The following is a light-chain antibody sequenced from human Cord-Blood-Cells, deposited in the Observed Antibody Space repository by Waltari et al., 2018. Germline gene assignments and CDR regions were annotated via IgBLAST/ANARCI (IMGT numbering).Light chain of an antibody. CDR1: SASVSTSSY. CDR2: STN. V-gene: IGLV8-61*01. Sequence: QTVVTQEPSFSVSPGGTVTLTCGLSSASVSTSSYPRWYQQTPGQAPRTLIYSTNTRSSGVPDRFSGSILGNKAALTITGAQADDESDYYCVLYMGSGIWVFGGGTKLTVL. J-gene: IGLJ3*02. CDR3: VLYMGSGIWV.